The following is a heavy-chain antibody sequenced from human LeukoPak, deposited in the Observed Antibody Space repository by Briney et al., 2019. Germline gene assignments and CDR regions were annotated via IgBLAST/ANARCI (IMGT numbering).Heavy chain of an antibody. V-gene: IGHV3-64D*06. CDR3: VKECLVIINYYFDY. D-gene: IGHD3-22*01. J-gene: IGHJ4*02. Sequence: KVLKYISVISSTGGSTYYADSVKGRFTVSRDNSKNTLYLQMSSLRAEDTAVYYCVKECLVIINYYFDYWGQGTLVTVSS. CDR2: ISSTGGST.